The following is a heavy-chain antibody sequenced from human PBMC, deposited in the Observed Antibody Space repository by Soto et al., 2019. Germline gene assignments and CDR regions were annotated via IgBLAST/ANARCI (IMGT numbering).Heavy chain of an antibody. J-gene: IGHJ5*01. Sequence: QVQLVQSGAEVKKPGSSVKVSCKTSGGTFSSYTISWVRQAPGQGLEWMGRIIPILGIANYAQKFQGRVTITADKSTSTAYMELSSLRSEDTAVYYCARDHTMVRTSKWFDPWGQGTLVTVSS. CDR2: IIPILGIA. V-gene: IGHV1-69*08. D-gene: IGHD3-10*01. CDR1: GGTFSSYT. CDR3: ARDHTMVRTSKWFDP.